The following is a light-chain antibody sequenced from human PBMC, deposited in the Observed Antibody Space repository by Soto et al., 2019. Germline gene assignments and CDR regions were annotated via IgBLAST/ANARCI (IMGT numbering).Light chain of an antibody. CDR2: DAS. CDR1: QSLSTV. J-gene: IGKJ5*01. V-gene: IGKV3-11*01. Sequence: EIVMTQSPATLSVSPGEGATLSCRASQSLSTVFLAWYQQKPGQAPRLLIYDASNRATGIPARFSGSGSGTDFTLTISSLEPEDFAVYYCQQRSNWPPITFGQGTRLEIK. CDR3: QQRSNWPPIT.